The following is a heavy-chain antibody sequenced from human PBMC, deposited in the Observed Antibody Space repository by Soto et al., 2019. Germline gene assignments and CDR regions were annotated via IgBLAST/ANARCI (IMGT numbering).Heavy chain of an antibody. V-gene: IGHV1-18*01. Sequence: QVQLVQSGAAAKKPGATVKVSCKASGYTFTSYGISWVRQAPGQGREGMGWISAYNGNTNDAQKLQGRVTKTTDTYTSTAYMELRSLRSDDTAVYYCARSTAASNWFDPWGQGTLVTVSS. CDR1: GYTFTSYG. CDR2: ISAYNGNT. D-gene: IGHD1-1*01. CDR3: ARSTAASNWFDP. J-gene: IGHJ5*02.